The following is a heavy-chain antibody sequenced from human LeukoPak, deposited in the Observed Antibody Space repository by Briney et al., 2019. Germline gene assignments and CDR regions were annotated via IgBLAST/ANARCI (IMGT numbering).Heavy chain of an antibody. CDR2: IYYSGST. CDR3: ARQDLAVADRFDY. D-gene: IGHD6-19*01. J-gene: IGHJ4*02. CDR1: GGSISSGDYY. V-gene: IGHV4-39*01. Sequence: KASETLSLTCTVSGGSISSGDYYWSWIRQPPGKGLEWIGSIYYSGSTYYNPSLKSRVTISVDTSKNQFSLKLSSVTAADTAVYYCARQDLAVADRFDYWGQGTLVTVSS.